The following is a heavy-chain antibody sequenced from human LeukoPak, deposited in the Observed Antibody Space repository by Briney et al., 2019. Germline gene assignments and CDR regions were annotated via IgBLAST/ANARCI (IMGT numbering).Heavy chain of an antibody. Sequence: GGSLRLSCAASGFTLSDYYMSWIRQAPGKVLGWVSYSSTSGDNIYYLNSVKGRFTTSRDNAKNLLYLQMNSLRAEDTAVYYCARSAVAGVWAWGQGTLVTVSS. CDR1: GFTLSDYY. J-gene: IGHJ5*02. D-gene: IGHD6-19*01. CDR2: SSTSGDNI. V-gene: IGHV3-11*01. CDR3: ARSAVAGVWA.